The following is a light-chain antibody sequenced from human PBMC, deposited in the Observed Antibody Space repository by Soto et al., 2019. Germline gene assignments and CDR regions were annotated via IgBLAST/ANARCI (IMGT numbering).Light chain of an antibody. J-gene: IGKJ4*01. CDR1: QSVSSSY. V-gene: IGKV3-20*01. CDR3: QQYGSSPLT. Sequence: ERLMTQSPATLSVSPGERATLSCRASQSVSSSYLAWYQQKPGQAPRLLIYGASSRATGIPDRFSGSGSGTDFTLTISRLEPEDFAVYYCQQYGSSPLTFGGGTKVDIK. CDR2: GAS.